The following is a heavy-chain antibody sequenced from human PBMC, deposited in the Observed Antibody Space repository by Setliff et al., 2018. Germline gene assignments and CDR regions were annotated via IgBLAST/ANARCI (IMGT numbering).Heavy chain of an antibody. CDR1: GDSISSGNW. D-gene: IGHD6-19*01. J-gene: IGHJ4*02. V-gene: IGHV4-4*02. CDR3: ARKVEQWLTPHFDY. Sequence: SETLSLTCAVSGDSISSGNWWSWVRQPPEKGLEWIGYVHFTGSTNYNPSLKSRVTMSVDVSKSQFSLRLSSVTAADTAVYYCARKVEQWLTPHFDYWGQGALVTVSS. CDR2: VHFTGST.